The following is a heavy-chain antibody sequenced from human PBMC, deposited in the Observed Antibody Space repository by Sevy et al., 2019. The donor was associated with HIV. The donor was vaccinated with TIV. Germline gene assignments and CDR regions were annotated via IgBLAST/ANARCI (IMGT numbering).Heavy chain of an antibody. Sequence: ASVKVSCKASGGTFSSYAISWVRQAPGQGLEWMGGIIPIFGTANYAQKFQGRVTITADESTSTAYMELSSLRSEDTAVYYCARVYDFCSGYSSDYYYYMDVWGKGTTVTVSS. D-gene: IGHD3-3*01. J-gene: IGHJ6*03. CDR3: ARVYDFCSGYSSDYYYYMDV. CDR2: IIPIFGTA. V-gene: IGHV1-69*13. CDR1: GGTFSSYA.